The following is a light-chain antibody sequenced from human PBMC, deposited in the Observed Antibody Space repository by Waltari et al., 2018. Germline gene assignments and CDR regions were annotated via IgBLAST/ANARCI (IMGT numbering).Light chain of an antibody. V-gene: IGKV3D-15*01. Sequence: VIMQSPATLSLCPGDRATLSCRASQSVGSTLAWYHQKPGQAPRLLIYNASSRATGIPDRFSGSGSGTEFTLTISGLDPEDVGVYYCQKYSDWPWTFGQGTKVEIK. CDR3: QKYSDWPWT. CDR1: QSVGST. J-gene: IGKJ1*01. CDR2: NAS.